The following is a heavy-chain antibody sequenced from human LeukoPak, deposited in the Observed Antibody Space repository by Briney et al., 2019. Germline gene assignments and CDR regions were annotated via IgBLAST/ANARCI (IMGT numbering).Heavy chain of an antibody. CDR2: INHSGST. Sequence: PETLSLTCAVYGGSFSGYYWSWIRQPPGKGLEWIGEINHSGSTNYNPSLKSRVTISVDTSKNQFSLKLSSVTTADTAVYYCAASLLYYFDYWGQGTLVTVSS. CDR3: AASLLYYFDY. V-gene: IGHV4-34*01. J-gene: IGHJ4*02. CDR1: GGSFSGYY.